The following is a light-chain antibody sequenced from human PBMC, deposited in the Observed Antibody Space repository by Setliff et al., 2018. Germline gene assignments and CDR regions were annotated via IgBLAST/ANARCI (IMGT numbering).Light chain of an antibody. Sequence: QSALTQPASVSGSPGQSITISCSGTSSDVGSYDLVSWYQQHPGKAPKLIIYGVSDRPSGVSSRFSGSKSGNTAYLTISGLQTEDEAEYYCNAYASDTTYVLGSGTKVTVL. J-gene: IGLJ1*01. CDR2: GVS. CDR3: NAYASDTTYV. V-gene: IGLV2-14*03. CDR1: SSDVGSYDL.